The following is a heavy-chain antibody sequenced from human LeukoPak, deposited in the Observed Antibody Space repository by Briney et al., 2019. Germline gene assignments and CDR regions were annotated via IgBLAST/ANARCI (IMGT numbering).Heavy chain of an antibody. CDR1: GFTFSSYS. J-gene: IGHJ4*02. D-gene: IGHD3-22*01. CDR3: ARDPWYFYDRSGYPLDN. V-gene: IGHV3-21*01. CDR2: ISGSSSYI. Sequence: GGSLRLSCAASGFTFSSYSMNWVRQAPGQGLEWVSSISGSSSYIYYADSVRGRFTMSRDNAKNSLYLQMNSLRAEDTAVYYCARDPWYFYDRSGYPLDNWGQGTLVTVSS.